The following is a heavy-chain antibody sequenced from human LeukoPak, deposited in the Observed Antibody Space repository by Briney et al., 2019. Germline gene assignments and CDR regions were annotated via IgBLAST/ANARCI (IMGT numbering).Heavy chain of an antibody. J-gene: IGHJ4*02. Sequence: SETLSLTCTVSGGSISSYYWSWIRQHPGKGLEWIGYIYYSGSTYYNPSLKSRVTISVDTSKNQFSLKLSSVTAADTAVYYCARHTISSDDTAMVVWGQGTLVTVSS. V-gene: IGHV4-59*06. CDR1: GGSISSYY. CDR2: IYYSGST. D-gene: IGHD5-18*01. CDR3: ARHTISSDDTAMVV.